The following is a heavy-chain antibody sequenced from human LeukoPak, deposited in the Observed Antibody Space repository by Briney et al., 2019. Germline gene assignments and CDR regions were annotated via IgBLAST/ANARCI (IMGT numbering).Heavy chain of an antibody. CDR2: ISSSSSYI. J-gene: IGHJ4*02. Sequence: GSLRLSCTASGFTFSDYSMNWVRQAPGKGLEWVSSISSSSSYIYYADSVKGRFTISRDNAKNSLYLQMNSLRAEDTAVYYCARDFCDYWGQGTLVTASS. CDR3: ARDFCDY. D-gene: IGHD3-3*01. CDR1: GFTFSDYS. V-gene: IGHV3-21*01.